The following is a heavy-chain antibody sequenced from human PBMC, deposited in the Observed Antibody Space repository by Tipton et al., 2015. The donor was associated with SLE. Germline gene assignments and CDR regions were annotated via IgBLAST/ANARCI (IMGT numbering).Heavy chain of an antibody. D-gene: IGHD3-10*01. V-gene: IGHV4-34*01. Sequence: TLSLTCGVYGGSFSGHTWTWIRQSPGQGLEWIGDVNQSGGTNYNPSLKSRVTISVDASNSQLSLKLFSVTAADTAVYYCARASRGRVSTPDNLLRPGARFDYWGQGTQVTVSS. CDR3: ARASRGRVSTPDNLLRPGARFDY. J-gene: IGHJ4*02. CDR1: GGSFSGHT. CDR2: VNQSGGT.